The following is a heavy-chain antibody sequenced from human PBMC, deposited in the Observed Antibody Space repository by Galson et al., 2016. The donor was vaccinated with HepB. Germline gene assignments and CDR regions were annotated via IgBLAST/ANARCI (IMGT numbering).Heavy chain of an antibody. J-gene: IGHJ4*02. CDR2: IYWDDDK. Sequence: PALVKPTQTLTLTCTFSGFSLSTSGVGVGWIRQPPGKALEWLALIYWDDDKYYSPSLKTKLTITGDTSKRQVVLTVTNMDPVDTATYYCAHILRGGVVIPAAYDYWGQGTLVTVSS. V-gene: IGHV2-5*02. CDR3: AHILRGGVVIPAAYDY. CDR1: GFSLSTSGVG. D-gene: IGHD2-2*01.